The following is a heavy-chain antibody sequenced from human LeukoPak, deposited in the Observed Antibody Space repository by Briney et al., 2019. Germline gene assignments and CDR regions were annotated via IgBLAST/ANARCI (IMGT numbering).Heavy chain of an antibody. CDR1: GYTFINYY. CDR2: INPSGGST. J-gene: IGHJ3*02. D-gene: IGHD3-10*01. Sequence: ASVKLSCKASGYTFINYYIHWVRQAPGQGLEWMVIINPSGGSTSYAQKFQGRVTMTRDTSTSTVYMELSSLRSEDTAVYYCARVYFDAFDMWGQGTMVTVSS. CDR3: ARVYFDAFDM. V-gene: IGHV1-46*01.